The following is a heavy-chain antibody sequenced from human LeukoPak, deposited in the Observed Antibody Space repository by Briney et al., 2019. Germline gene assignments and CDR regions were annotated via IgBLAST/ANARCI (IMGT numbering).Heavy chain of an antibody. J-gene: IGHJ4*02. CDR3: ARDACYYDSSGYYYYFDD. CDR2: ISTSGST. CDR1: GGSISSYY. V-gene: IGHV4-4*07. Sequence: SSETLSLTCTVSGGSISSYYWSWIRQPAGKGQEWIGRISTSGSTNYNPPLKSRVTMSVDTSKNQFSLKLSSVTAADTAVHYSARDACYYDSSGYYYYFDDWRTGTLVTVSS. D-gene: IGHD3-22*01.